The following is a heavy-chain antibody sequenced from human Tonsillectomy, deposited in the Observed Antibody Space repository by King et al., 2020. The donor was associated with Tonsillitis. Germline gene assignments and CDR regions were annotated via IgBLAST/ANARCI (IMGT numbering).Heavy chain of an antibody. CDR2: LHHTGVT. CDR1: GYSISSGYF. V-gene: IGHV4-38-2*01. J-gene: IGHJ5*02. D-gene: IGHD2-2*02. CDR3: ARQGGDCSLTSCYNPLNWFDP. Sequence: VQLQESGPGLVKPSETLSLTCVVSGYSISSGYFWAWIRQIPGKGLEWIGSLHHTGVTRYNPSLKSRVTISVDTSKNQFSLKLTSVTAADTAVYSCARQGGDCSLTSCYNPLNWFDPWGQGTLVTVSS.